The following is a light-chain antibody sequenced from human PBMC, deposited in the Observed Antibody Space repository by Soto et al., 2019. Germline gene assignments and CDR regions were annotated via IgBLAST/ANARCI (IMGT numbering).Light chain of an antibody. V-gene: IGLV2-23*02. J-gene: IGLJ3*02. CDR2: EVS. CDR1: SSDVGSYNL. CDR3: CSYAGSSTWV. Sequence: QSALTQPASVSGSPGQSITISCTGTSSDVGSYNLVSWYQQHPGKAPKLMIYEVSKRPSGVSNRFSGSKSGNTASLTISGLQAEDEADYYCCSYAGSSTWVFGRGTMLTVL.